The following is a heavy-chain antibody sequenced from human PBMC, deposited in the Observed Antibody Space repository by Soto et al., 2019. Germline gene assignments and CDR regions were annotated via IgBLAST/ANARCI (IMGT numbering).Heavy chain of an antibody. Sequence: TGGSLRLSCAASGFTFSSYSMNWVRQAPGKGLEWVSYISSSSSTIYYADSVKGRFTISRDNAKNSLYLQMNSLRAEDTAVYYCARRTGFDIWGQGTMVTVSS. J-gene: IGHJ3*02. CDR3: ARRTGFDI. CDR2: ISSSSSTI. V-gene: IGHV3-48*01. CDR1: GFTFSSYS.